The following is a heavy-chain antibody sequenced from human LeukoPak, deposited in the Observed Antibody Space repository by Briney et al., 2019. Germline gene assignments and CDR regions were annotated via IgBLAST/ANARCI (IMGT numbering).Heavy chain of an antibody. CDR2: IGGGGCCA. D-gene: IGHD4-23*01. CDR1: GFTFSSYA. V-gene: IGHV3-23*01. CDR3: AKRVTTVEQSVVDV. J-gene: IGHJ6*02. Sequence: PGGSLRLSCAASGFTFSSYAMTWVRQAPGKGLEWLSAIGGGGCCASYPDSVKGRFTISRDNSKNTLYLQMNSLRVEDTAVYYCAKRVTTVEQSVVDVWGQGTAVTVSS.